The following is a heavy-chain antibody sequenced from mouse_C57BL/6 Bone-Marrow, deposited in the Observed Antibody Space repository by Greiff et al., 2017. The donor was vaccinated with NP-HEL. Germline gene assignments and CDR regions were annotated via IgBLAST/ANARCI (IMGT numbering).Heavy chain of an antibody. J-gene: IGHJ1*03. CDR3: TEYYGNWYFDV. D-gene: IGHD1-1*01. Sequence: VKVVESGAELVRPGASVTLSCKASGYTFTDYEMHWVKQTPVHGLEWIGAIDPETGGTAYNQKFKGKAILTADKSSSTAYMALRSLTSEDSAVYYCTEYYGNWYFDVWGTGTTVTVSS. CDR1: GYTFTDYE. CDR2: IDPETGGT. V-gene: IGHV1-15*01.